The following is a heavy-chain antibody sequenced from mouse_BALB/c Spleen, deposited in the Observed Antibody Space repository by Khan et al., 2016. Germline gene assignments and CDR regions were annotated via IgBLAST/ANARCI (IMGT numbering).Heavy chain of an antibody. CDR1: GFTFTDYY. CDR2: IRNKAIGYTT. CDR3: ARDMGGMLVDY. D-gene: IGHD1-1*02. Sequence: EVELVESGGGLVQPGDSLRLSCATSGFTFTDYYMNWVRQPPGKALEWLGFIRNKAIGYTTEYSPSVKGRFTISRDNSQSILYLQMITLRAEDTATYYCARDMGGMLVDYWGQGTTLTVSS. J-gene: IGHJ2*01. V-gene: IGHV7-3*02.